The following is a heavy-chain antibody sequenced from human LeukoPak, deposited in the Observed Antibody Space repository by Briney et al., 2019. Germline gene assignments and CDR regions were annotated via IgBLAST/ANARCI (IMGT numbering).Heavy chain of an antibody. CDR3: ARDSSMLRGPLVIYYFDF. Sequence: PGGSLRLSCRASGFTFGSYGMSWVRQAPGKGLEWVSGISFSGDSTYYVDSVKGRFTISRDNSKNTLYLQMNSLRAEDTAVYYCARDSSMLRGPLVIYYFDFWGQGTLVTVSS. CDR1: GFTFGSYG. V-gene: IGHV3-23*01. D-gene: IGHD3-10*01. J-gene: IGHJ4*02. CDR2: ISFSGDST.